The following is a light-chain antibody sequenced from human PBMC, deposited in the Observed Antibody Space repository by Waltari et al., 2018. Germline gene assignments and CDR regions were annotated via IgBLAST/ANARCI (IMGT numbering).Light chain of an antibody. J-gene: IGKJ5*01. CDR1: QTITNN. V-gene: IGKV3-15*01. CDR2: GAS. Sequence: EIVVTQSPATLSVSPRERATLSCRTSQTITNNLAWYQQKPGQTPRLLIYGASTRAIGIPARFSGSGSGIEFTLTISSLQSEDFAVYYCQQYNNWLSVTFGQGTRLEI. CDR3: QQYNNWLSVT.